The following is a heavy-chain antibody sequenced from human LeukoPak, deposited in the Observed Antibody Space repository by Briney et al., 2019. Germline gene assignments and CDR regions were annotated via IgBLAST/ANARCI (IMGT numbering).Heavy chain of an antibody. CDR3: ARPYYYDSRIDP. CDR1: GGSISSGDYY. J-gene: IGHJ5*02. Sequence: PSQTLSLTCTVSGGSISSGDYYWNWIRQPPGKGLEWIGYTYYSGSTYYNPSLKSRATISVDTSKNQFSLKLTSVTAADTAVYYCARPYYYDSRIDPWGQGTLVTVSS. D-gene: IGHD3-22*01. CDR2: TYYSGST. V-gene: IGHV4-30-4*01.